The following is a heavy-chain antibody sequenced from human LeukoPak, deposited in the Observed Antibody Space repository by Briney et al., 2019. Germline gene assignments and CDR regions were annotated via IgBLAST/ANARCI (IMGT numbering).Heavy chain of an antibody. Sequence: GGSLRLSCAASGFTFSSYAMDWVRQAPGKGLEWVSLISGSGGTTYYADSVKGRFTISRDNSKNTLYLQMNSLRAEDTAVYYCAREHKGSGAFDIWGQGTMVTVSS. CDR2: ISGSGGTT. V-gene: IGHV3-23*01. CDR1: GFTFSSYA. CDR3: AREHKGSGAFDI. J-gene: IGHJ3*02.